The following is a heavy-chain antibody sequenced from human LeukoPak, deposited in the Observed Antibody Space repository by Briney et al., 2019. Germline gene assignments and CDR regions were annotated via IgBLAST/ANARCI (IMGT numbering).Heavy chain of an antibody. CDR2: IYYSGST. CDR3: ATLPLDLLYYDP. D-gene: IGHD2-8*01. J-gene: IGHJ5*02. CDR1: GGSISSGDYY. Sequence: SQTLSLTCTVSGGSISSGDYYWSWIRQPPGTGLEWIGYIYYSGSTYYNPSLKSRVTISVDTSKNQFSLKLSSVTAADTAVYYCATLPLDLLYYDPWGQGTLVTVSS. V-gene: IGHV4-30-4*01.